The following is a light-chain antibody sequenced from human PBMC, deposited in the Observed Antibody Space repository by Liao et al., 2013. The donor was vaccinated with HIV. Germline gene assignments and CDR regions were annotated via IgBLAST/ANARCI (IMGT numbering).Light chain of an antibody. Sequence: SYELTQPPSVSVAPGKTATIPCGGSNIGSKRVHWYRLKPGQAPVLVISYDSDRPSGIPERFSGSKSGNTATLTISRVEAEDEADYYCQVWDSGSDHYVFATGTTVTVL. CDR3: QVWDSGSDHYV. J-gene: IGLJ1*01. CDR1: NIGSKR. V-gene: IGLV3-21*01. CDR2: YDS.